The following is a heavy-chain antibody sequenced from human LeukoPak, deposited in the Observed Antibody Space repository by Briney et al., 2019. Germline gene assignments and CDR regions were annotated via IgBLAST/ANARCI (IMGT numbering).Heavy chain of an antibody. V-gene: IGHV3-23*01. Sequence: GGSLRLSCAASGFTFNTYAMSWVRQAPGKGLEWVSGIRSSGVSTYYADSVKGRFTISRDNSKNMLYLQMNSLRAEDTAVYYCAKEAPPGSDYFDYWGQGTLVTVSS. CDR3: AKEAPPGSDYFDY. D-gene: IGHD1-1*01. CDR2: IRSSGVST. CDR1: GFTFNTYA. J-gene: IGHJ4*02.